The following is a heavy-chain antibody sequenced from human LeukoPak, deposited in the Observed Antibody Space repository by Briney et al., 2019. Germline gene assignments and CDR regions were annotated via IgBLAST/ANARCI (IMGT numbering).Heavy chain of an antibody. CDR1: GGTFSSYA. J-gene: IGHJ4*02. CDR2: IIPILGIA. CDR3: ARGGDYYDSSGYYDY. D-gene: IGHD3-22*01. Sequence: ASVTVSCKASGGTFSSYAISWVRQAPGQGLEWMGRIIPILGIANYAQKFQGRVTITADKSTSTAYMELSSLRSEDTAVYYCARGGDYYDSSGYYDYWGQGTLVTVSS. V-gene: IGHV1-69*04.